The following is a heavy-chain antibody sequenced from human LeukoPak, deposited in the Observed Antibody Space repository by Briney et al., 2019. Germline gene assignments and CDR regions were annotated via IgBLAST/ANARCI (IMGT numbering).Heavy chain of an antibody. CDR3: VRAARESPDNYYYGLDA. J-gene: IGHJ6*02. CDR2: TRNKPKGYTT. V-gene: IGHV3-72*01. CDR1: GFTFSDHY. Sequence: PGGSLRLSCAASGFTFSDHYMDWARQAPGKGLEWVGRTRNKPKGYTTEYAASVKGRFTISRDDSRNSLYLRMNSLKTEDTAVYYCVRAARESPDNYYYGLDAWGQGTTVTVSS.